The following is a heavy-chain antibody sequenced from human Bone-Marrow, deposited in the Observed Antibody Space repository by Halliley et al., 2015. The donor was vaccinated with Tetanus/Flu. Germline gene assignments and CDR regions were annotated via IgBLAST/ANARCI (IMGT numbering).Heavy chain of an antibody. Sequence: PPGKELEWIAYIYYSGTTHYNPSLKSRVTISVDRPKNQFSLRLTSVTAADTGVYYCARFWSGFDYWGQGTLVTVSS. CDR3: ARFWSGFDY. J-gene: IGHJ4*02. D-gene: IGHD3-3*01. V-gene: IGHV4-59*01. CDR2: IYYSGTT.